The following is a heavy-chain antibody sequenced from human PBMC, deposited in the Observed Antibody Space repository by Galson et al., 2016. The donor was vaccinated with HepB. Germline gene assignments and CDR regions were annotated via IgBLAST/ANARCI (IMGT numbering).Heavy chain of an antibody. CDR1: GFTFSNYA. Sequence: SLRLSCAASGFTFSNYAMTWVRQAPGKGLEWVSGISGSGANTHYANAVKGRFTISRDNSNNTLYLRVNSLSAEDTALYFCARYSNSWAPFDYWGQGRLVTVSS. J-gene: IGHJ4*02. CDR3: ARYSNSWAPFDY. V-gene: IGHV3-23*01. D-gene: IGHD6-13*01. CDR2: ISGSGANT.